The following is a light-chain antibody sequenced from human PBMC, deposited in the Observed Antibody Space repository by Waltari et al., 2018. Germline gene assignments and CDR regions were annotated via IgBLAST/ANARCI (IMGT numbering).Light chain of an antibody. CDR2: HTS. CDR3: QHYKNLPVS. V-gene: IGKV3-20*01. J-gene: IGKJ1*01. Sequence: IVLTQSPGTLSLSPGERATLSCRASKSVSIYLAWYQQKPGQAPRPLIYHTSTRANGIPDRFSGSGSGTDFSRTISGLEPEDFAVYYCQHYKNLPVSFGQGTRVEIK. CDR1: KSVSIY.